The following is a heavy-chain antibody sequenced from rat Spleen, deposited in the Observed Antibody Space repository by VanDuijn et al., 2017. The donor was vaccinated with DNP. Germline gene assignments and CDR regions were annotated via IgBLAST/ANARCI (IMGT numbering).Heavy chain of an antibody. CDR3: ARGNDGFTY. J-gene: IGHJ3*01. CDR1: GFIFSNYW. V-gene: IGHV5-31*01. CDR2: ITNTGGST. Sequence: EVQLVGSGGGLVQPGRSLKLSCAASGFIFSNYWMTWIRQAPGKGLEWVASITNTGGSTYYPDSVKGRFTISRNNAKSTLYLQMVSLRSEDTATYYCARGNDGFTYWGQGTLVTVSS.